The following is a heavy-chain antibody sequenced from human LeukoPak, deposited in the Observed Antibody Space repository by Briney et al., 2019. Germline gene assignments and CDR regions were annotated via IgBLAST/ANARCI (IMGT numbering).Heavy chain of an antibody. CDR2: IYYSGST. CDR3: AREGRYWYFDL. Sequence: PSETLSLTCTVSGGSISSYYWSWIRQPPGKGLEWIGYIYYSGSTNYNPSLMSRVTISVDTSKNQFSLKLSSVTAADTAVYYCAREGRYWYFDLWGRGTLVTVSS. V-gene: IGHV4-59*01. J-gene: IGHJ2*01. CDR1: GGSISSYY.